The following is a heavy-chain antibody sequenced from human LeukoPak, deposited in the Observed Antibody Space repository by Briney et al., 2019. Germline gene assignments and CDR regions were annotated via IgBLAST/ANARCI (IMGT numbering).Heavy chain of an antibody. CDR2: IRRKTDGETT. D-gene: IGHD2-21*01. Sequence: GGSLRLSCAASGFTFSNVWMSWVRQVPGKGLEWVGRIRRKTDGETTDHAAPVKGRFTIPRDDSKNTLYLQMNGLKTGDTAVYYCVTDLVIKGYFDYWGQGALVTVSS. CDR1: GFTFSNVW. V-gene: IGHV3-15*01. J-gene: IGHJ4*02. CDR3: VTDLVIKGYFDY.